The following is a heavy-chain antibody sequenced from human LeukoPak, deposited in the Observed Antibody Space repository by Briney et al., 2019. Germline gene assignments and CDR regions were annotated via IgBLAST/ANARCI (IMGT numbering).Heavy chain of an antibody. V-gene: IGHV1-18*01. CDR3: ARDQGITMIVVVHALDI. CDR2: ISAYNGNT. D-gene: IGHD3-22*01. CDR1: GYTFTSYG. J-gene: IGHJ3*02. Sequence: ASVKVSCKASGYTFTSYGISWVRQAPGQGLEWMGRISAYNGNTNYAQKLQGRVTMTTDTSTSTAYMELRSLRSDDTAVYYCARDQGITMIVVVHALDIWGQGTMVTVSS.